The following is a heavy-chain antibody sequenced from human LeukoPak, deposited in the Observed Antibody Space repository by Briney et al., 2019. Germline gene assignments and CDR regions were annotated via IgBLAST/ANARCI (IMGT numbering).Heavy chain of an antibody. CDR1: GFTFSDYY. Sequence: GGSLRLSCAASGFTFSDYYMSWIRQAPGKGLEWVSNIGTSSTTIYYADSVKGRFTISRDNAKNSLYLQMNSLRADDTAVYYCARFAAGGSYYYYMDVWGKGTTVTVSS. V-gene: IGHV3-11*04. J-gene: IGHJ6*03. CDR2: IGTSSTTI. D-gene: IGHD6-25*01. CDR3: ARFAAGGSYYYYMDV.